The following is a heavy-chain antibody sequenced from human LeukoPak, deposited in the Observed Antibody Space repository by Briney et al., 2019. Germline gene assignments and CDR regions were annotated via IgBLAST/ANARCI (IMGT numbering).Heavy chain of an antibody. CDR2: IYYSGST. D-gene: IGHD3-9*01. CDR1: GGSISSSSYY. V-gene: IGHV4-39*07. J-gene: IGHJ4*02. Sequence: SETLSLTCTVSGGSISSSSYYWGWIRQPPGKGLEWIGSIYYSGSTYYNPSLKSRVTISVDTSKNQFSLKLSSVTAADTAVYYCARAPVYDILTGYPDYYFDYWGQGTLVTVSS. CDR3: ARAPVYDILTGYPDYYFDY.